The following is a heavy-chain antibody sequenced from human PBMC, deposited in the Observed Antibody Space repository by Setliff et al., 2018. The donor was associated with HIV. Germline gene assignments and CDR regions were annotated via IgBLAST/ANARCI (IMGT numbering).Heavy chain of an antibody. CDR1: GFTFGTHW. CDR2: IKHEGSEK. J-gene: IGHJ4*02. CDR3: AKCNAGVCYSPVDY. D-gene: IGHD2-15*01. Sequence: PGASLRLPCATSGFTFGTHWRTWVRQAPGEGLECVANIKHEGSEKYYVDSVKGRLTISRDNAKNSLFLQMNRQRAEDTAINYCAKCNAGVCYSPVDYWGQGTLVTVSS. V-gene: IGHV3-7*03.